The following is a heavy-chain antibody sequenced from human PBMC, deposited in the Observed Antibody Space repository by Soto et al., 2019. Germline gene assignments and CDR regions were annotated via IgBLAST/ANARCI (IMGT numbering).Heavy chain of an antibody. J-gene: IGHJ4*02. D-gene: IGHD3-10*01. Sequence: GGSLRLSCAASGFTFSSYAMSWVRQAPGKGLEWVSAISGSGGSTYYADSVKGRFTISRDNSKNTLYLQMNSLRAEDTAVYYCAKWGPLLWFGELSPFDYWGQGTLVTVSS. CDR1: GFTFSSYA. CDR2: ISGSGGST. V-gene: IGHV3-23*01. CDR3: AKWGPLLWFGELSPFDY.